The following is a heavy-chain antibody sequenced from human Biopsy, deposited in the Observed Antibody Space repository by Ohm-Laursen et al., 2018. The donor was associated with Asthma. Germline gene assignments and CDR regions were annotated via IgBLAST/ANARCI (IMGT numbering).Heavy chain of an antibody. D-gene: IGHD3-22*01. CDR1: GFTFNYYS. CDR3: ARGDSSNWSHYYFDY. J-gene: IGHJ4*02. V-gene: IGHV3-21*04. Sequence: SLRLSCTAPGFTFNYYSINWVRQAPGKGLEWVASISSGTTYIYYADSVKGRFTISRDYSKNTLYLQMHSLRAEDTAVYYCARGDSSNWSHYYFDYWGQGTLVTVSS. CDR2: ISSGTTYI.